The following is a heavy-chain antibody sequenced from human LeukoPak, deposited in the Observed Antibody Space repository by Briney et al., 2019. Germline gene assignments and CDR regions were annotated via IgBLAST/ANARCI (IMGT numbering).Heavy chain of an antibody. CDR3: ARHGSYSLDY. CDR2: LNHSGAT. Sequence: SETLSLTCTVYGGSFSGHYWSWIRQPPGKGLEWIGELNHSGATNYNPSLRSRVTIPVDTSKNKFSLKLSSVTAADTAVYFCARHGSYSLDYWGQGALVTVSP. V-gene: IGHV4-34*01. CDR1: GGSFSGHY. J-gene: IGHJ4*02. D-gene: IGHD3-3*01.